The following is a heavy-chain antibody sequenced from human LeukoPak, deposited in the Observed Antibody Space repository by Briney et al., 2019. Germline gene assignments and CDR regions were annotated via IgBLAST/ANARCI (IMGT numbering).Heavy chain of an antibody. CDR2: IYYSGST. D-gene: IGHD2-15*01. CDR3: ARHVGYCSGGSCYFSD. CDR1: GGSFSGYY. Sequence: PSETLSLTCAVYGGSFSGYYWSWIRQPPGKGLEWIGYIYYSGSTNYNPSLKSRVTISVDTSKNQFSLKLSSVTAADTAVYYCARHVGYCSGGSCYFSDWGQGTLVTVSS. J-gene: IGHJ4*02. V-gene: IGHV4-59*08.